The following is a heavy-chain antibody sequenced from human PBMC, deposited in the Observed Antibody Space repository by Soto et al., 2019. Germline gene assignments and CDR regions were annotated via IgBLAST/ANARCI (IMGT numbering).Heavy chain of an antibody. V-gene: IGHV3-53*01. CDR2: IYSGGST. CDR3: ARVYSSGWSNYYYYGMDV. J-gene: IGHJ6*02. D-gene: IGHD6-19*01. CDR1: TVSSNY. Sequence: TVSSNYMSWVRQAPGKGLEWVSVIYSGGSTYYADSVKGRFTISRDNSKNTLYLQMNSLRAEDTAVYYCARVYSSGWSNYYYYGMDVWGQGTTVTVSS.